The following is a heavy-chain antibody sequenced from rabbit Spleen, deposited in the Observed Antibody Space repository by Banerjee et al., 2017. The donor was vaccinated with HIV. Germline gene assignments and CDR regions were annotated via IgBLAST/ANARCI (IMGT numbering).Heavy chain of an antibody. CDR2: IDTGSSGFT. CDR1: GVSFSGDSY. Sequence: QSLEESGGDLVKPGASLTLTCIASGVSFSGDSYMCWVRQAPGRGLEWIACIDTGSSGFTYFASWAKGRFTISRDNAQNTVFLQMTSLTAADTATYFCVREVAAKFGLWGPGTLVTVS. J-gene: IGHJ6*01. V-gene: IGHV1S40*01. D-gene: IGHD4-1*01. CDR3: VREVAAKFGL.